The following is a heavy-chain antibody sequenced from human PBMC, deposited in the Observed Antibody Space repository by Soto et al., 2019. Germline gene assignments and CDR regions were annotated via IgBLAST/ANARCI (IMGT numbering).Heavy chain of an antibody. J-gene: IGHJ6*02. D-gene: IGHD3-3*01. CDR3: AHSFGEIRAPYSPYSGLDV. CDR2: IYWDNDK. Sequence: QITLKESGPTLVKPTETLTLTCTFSGFSLSTPAVGVAWIRQPPGKALEWLGLIYWDNDKTYTPSLKTRLTISRGTPKTQVALTMTTMDPWDTATYSFAHSFGEIRAPYSPYSGLDVWGQGTPFTVSS. V-gene: IGHV2-5*02. CDR1: GFSLSTPAVG.